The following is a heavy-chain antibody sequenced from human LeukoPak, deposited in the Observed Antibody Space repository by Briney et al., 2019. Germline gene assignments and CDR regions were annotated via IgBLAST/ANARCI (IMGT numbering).Heavy chain of an antibody. D-gene: IGHD6-6*01. CDR3: ARDPVIAAIDY. CDR1: GFTFSSYS. Sequence: GGSLKVSCAASGFTFSSYSMNWVRQAPGKGVEWVSCISSSSSYIYYADTLQGRFTISRDNAKNSLYLQMNSLRAEDTAVYYCARDPVIAAIDYWGQGTLVTVSS. CDR2: ISSSSSYI. J-gene: IGHJ4*02. V-gene: IGHV3-21*01.